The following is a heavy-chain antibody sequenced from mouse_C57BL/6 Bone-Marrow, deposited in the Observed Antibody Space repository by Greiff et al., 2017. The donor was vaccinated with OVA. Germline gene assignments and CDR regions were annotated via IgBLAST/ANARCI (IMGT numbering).Heavy chain of an antibody. D-gene: IGHD1-1*01. CDR3: ACYYYGSSYGYFDY. CDR1: GIDFSRYW. Sequence: DVHLVESGGGLVQPGGSLKLSCAASGIDFSRYWMSWVRRAPGKGLEWIGEINPDSSTINYAPSLKDKFIISRDNAKNTLYLQMSKVRSEDTALYYCACYYYGSSYGYFDYWGQGTTLTVSS. V-gene: IGHV4-1*01. J-gene: IGHJ2*01. CDR2: INPDSSTI.